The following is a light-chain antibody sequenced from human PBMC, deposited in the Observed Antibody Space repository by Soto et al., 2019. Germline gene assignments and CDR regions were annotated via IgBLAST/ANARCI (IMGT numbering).Light chain of an antibody. CDR2: DAS. V-gene: IGKV3-11*01. CDR1: QSVSSY. Sequence: EIVLTQSPATLSLSPGERATLSCRASQSVSSYLAWYQQKPGQAPRLLIYDASNRATGIPARFSGSGSGTDFSLTIISLEPEDFAVYYCQQRSNWPPLSTFGGGTKVEIK. J-gene: IGKJ4*01. CDR3: QQRSNWPPLST.